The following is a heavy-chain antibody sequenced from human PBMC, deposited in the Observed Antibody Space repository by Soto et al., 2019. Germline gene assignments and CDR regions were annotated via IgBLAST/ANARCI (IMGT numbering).Heavy chain of an antibody. CDR3: ARDTERNWFDP. V-gene: IGHV4-31*02. CDR1: GGSISSGGYY. D-gene: IGHD1-1*01. CDR2: IYYSGST. Sequence: PSETLSLTCTVSGGSISSGGYYWSWIRQHPGKGLEWIGYIYYSGSTYYNPSLKSRVTISLDTSKNQFSLKLSSVTAADTAVYYCARDTERNWFDPWGQGTLVTVSS. J-gene: IGHJ5*02.